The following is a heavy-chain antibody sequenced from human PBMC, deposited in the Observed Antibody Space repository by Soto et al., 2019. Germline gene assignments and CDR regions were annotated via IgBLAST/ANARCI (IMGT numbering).Heavy chain of an antibody. V-gene: IGHV1-18*01. Sequence: QVHLVQSGAEVKKPGASVKVSCEASGYTFITYGISWVRQAPGQGLEWMGWITPYNGKTNYAQKVQDRVTMTTDTPTGTAYLELRSLRSDDSAVYYCARDTSHYFDHWGQGTLVTVSS. CDR3: ARDTSHYFDH. CDR2: ITPYNGKT. J-gene: IGHJ4*02. D-gene: IGHD2-2*01. CDR1: GYTFITYG.